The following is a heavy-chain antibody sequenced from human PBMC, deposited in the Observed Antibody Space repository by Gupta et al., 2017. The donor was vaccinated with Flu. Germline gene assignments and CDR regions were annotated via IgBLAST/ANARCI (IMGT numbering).Heavy chain of an antibody. V-gene: IGHV3-48*03. D-gene: IGHD4-17*01. CDR1: GFTFSSYE. J-gene: IGHJ6*02. Sequence: EVQLVESGGSLVQPGGSLRLSCAASGFTFSSYEMDWVRQAPGKGLEWVSYISSSGNTRYYANSVKGRFTISRDNAKNSLYLQMNSLRAEDTAIYYCARDDTVTTLFGLDVWGQGTTVTVSS. CDR2: ISSSGNTR. CDR3: ARDDTVTTLFGLDV.